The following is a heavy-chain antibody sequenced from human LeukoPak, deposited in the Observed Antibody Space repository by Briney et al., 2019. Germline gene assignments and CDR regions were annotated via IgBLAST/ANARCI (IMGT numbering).Heavy chain of an antibody. V-gene: IGHV4-39*07. CDR2: IYYSGST. CDR3: ARVSMWDVPSTGNYYYYMDV. CDR1: GGSISSSSYY. Sequence: SSETLSLTCTVSGGSISSSSYYWGWIRQPPGKGLEWIGSIYYSGSTYYNPSLKSRVTISVDTSKNQFSLKLSSVTAADTAVYYCARVSMWDVPSTGNYYYYMDVWGKGTTVTVSS. D-gene: IGHD1-26*01. J-gene: IGHJ6*03.